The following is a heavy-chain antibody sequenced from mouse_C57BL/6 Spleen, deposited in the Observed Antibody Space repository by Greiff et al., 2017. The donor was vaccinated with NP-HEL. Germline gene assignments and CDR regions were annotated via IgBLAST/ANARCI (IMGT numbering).Heavy chain of an antibody. CDR2: IHPNSGST. D-gene: IGHD2-2*01. V-gene: IGHV1-64*01. CDR3: ARTPPMVTAGGFAY. Sequence: QVQLQQSGAELVKPGASVKLSCKASGYTFTSYWMHWVKQRPGQGLEWIGMIHPNSGSTNYNEKFKSKATLTVDKSSSTAYMQLSSLTSEDSAVYYCARTPPMVTAGGFAYWGQGTLVTVSA. CDR1: GYTFTSYW. J-gene: IGHJ3*01.